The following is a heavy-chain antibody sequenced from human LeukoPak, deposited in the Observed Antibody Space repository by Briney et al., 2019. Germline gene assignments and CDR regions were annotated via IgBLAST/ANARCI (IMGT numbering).Heavy chain of an antibody. V-gene: IGHV3-30*18. Sequence: PGGSLRLSCAASGFTFSSYGMHWVRQAPGKGLEWVAVISYDGSNKYYADSVKGRFTISRDNSKNTLYLQMNSLRAEDTAVYYCAKEAGGYSSGWYFFDYWGQGTLVTVSS. D-gene: IGHD6-19*01. CDR3: AKEAGGYSSGWYFFDY. CDR2: ISYDGSNK. CDR1: GFTFSSYG. J-gene: IGHJ4*02.